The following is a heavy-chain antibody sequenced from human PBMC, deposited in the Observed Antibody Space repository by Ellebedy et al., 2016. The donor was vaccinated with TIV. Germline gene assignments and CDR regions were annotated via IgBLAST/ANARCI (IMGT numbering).Heavy chain of an antibody. D-gene: IGHD1-26*01. CDR3: ARDMVQGMVARYLWFDF. CDR2: VNPNSGGT. J-gene: IGHJ4*02. Sequence: ASVKVSCKASGYTFTNYGISWVRQAPGQGLEWMGWVNPNSGGTNYAQKFQGRVTMTSDTSTNTVSMELSSLRSEDTAVYYCARDMVQGMVARYLWFDFWGQGTLVTVSS. V-gene: IGHV1-18*04. CDR1: GYTFTNYG.